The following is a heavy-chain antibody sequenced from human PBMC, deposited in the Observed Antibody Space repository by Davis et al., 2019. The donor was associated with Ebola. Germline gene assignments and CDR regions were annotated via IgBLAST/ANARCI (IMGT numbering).Heavy chain of an antibody. J-gene: IGHJ6*02. CDR3: ASPTLMMASKYGHYYYGLDV. CDR2: IVPIYVIP. V-gene: IGHV1-69*13. D-gene: IGHD5-24*01. CDR1: GGTFGSQT. Sequence: SVKVSCKASGGTFGSQTITWVRQAPGQGLEWMGGIVPIYVIPSYSQKFQGRLTITADEPTSTAYMELNTLTFQDTAVYYCASPTLMMASKYGHYYYGLDVWGQGTTVTVSS.